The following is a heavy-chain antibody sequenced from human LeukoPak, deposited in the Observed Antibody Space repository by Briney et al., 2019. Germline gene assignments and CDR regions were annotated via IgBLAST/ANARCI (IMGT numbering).Heavy chain of an antibody. CDR3: ARDARPQDILTGPPTGY. Sequence: PGGSLRLSCAASGFTFSSYAMHWVRQAPGKGLEWVAVISYDGSNKYYADSVKGRFTISRDNSKNTLYLQMNSLRAEDTAVYYCARDARPQDILTGPPTGYWGQRTLVTVSS. CDR2: ISYDGSNK. V-gene: IGHV3-30*04. D-gene: IGHD3-9*01. CDR1: GFTFSSYA. J-gene: IGHJ4*02.